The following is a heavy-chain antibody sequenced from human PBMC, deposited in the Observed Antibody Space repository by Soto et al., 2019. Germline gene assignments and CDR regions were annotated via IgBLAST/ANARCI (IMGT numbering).Heavy chain of an antibody. D-gene: IGHD1-26*01. CDR3: ARAVSGSYDS. CDR2: IVLDGSET. V-gene: IGHV3-7*03. J-gene: IGHJ5*01. Sequence: PGGSIRLCIASSGFRFFSYWMTGVRQAPGKGLEWVANIVLDGSETYSGDSVKGRFTISRDNAKNSVFLQMNSLRIEDTALYYCARAVSGSYDSWGQGIMVTVS. CDR1: GFRFFSYW.